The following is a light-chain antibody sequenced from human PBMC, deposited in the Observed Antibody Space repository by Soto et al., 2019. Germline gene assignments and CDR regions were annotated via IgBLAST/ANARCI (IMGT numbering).Light chain of an antibody. CDR2: DAS. CDR1: QGIFSW. V-gene: IGKV1D-12*01. CDR3: QQANSFPIT. Sequence: DIQMTQSPSSVSASIGDRVTISCRASQGIFSWLAWYQQKPGKAPKLLIYDASTLQSGVPSRFSGSVSATGFNLTISSLQPEDFATYYCQQANSFPITFGQGTRLEIK. J-gene: IGKJ5*01.